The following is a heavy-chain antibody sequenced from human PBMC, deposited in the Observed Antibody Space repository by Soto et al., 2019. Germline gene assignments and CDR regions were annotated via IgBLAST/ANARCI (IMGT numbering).Heavy chain of an antibody. CDR3: ARGGGDILTGGYYYYGMDV. V-gene: IGHV1-2*02. D-gene: IGHD3-9*01. CDR2: INPNSGGT. J-gene: IGHJ6*02. Sequence: ASVKVSCKASGYTFTGYYMHWVRQAPGQGLEWMGWINPNSGGTNYAQKFQGRVTMTRDTSISTAYMELSRLRSDGTAVYYCARGGGDILTGGYYYYGMDVWGQGTTVTVSS. CDR1: GYTFTGYY.